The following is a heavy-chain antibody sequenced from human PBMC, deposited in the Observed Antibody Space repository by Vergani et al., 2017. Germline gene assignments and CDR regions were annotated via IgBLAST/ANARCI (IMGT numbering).Heavy chain of an antibody. Sequence: QVQLQESGPGLVKPSETLSLTCAVSGGSISSSSYYWGWIRQPPGKGLEWIGSIYYSGSTYYNPSLKSRVTISVDTSKNQFSLKLSSVTAADTAVYYCARDRNWNDGWFDPWGQGTLVTVSS. V-gene: IGHV4-39*07. CDR2: IYYSGST. D-gene: IGHD1-20*01. CDR1: GGSISSSSYY. CDR3: ARDRNWNDGWFDP. J-gene: IGHJ5*02.